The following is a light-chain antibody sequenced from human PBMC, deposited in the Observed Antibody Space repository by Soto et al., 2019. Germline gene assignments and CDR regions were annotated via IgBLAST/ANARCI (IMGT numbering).Light chain of an antibody. CDR3: AAWDDSLIGVV. CDR1: SSNLGAGYD. V-gene: IGLV1-40*01. CDR2: GNR. Sequence: QAVVTQPPSVSGAPGQRVTLSCTGNSSNLGAGYDVHWYQQLPGAAPKLVIFGNRNRPSGVPERFSGSKSGTSASLAITGLQAEDEADYYCAAWDDSLIGVVFGGGTKLTVL. J-gene: IGLJ2*01.